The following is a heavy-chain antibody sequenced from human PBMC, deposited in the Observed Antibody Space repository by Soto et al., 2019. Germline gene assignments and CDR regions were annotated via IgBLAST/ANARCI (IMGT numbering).Heavy chain of an antibody. V-gene: IGHV5-51*01. Sequence: EVQLVQSGAEVKKPGESLKISCKGSGYRFTSYWIGWVRQMPGKGLEWMGIILPDDSDTKYSPAFQGHVTISADKSINAAYLQWTSLKATDTGIYYCASHEGPEMAAIRGVYWGQGTVVTVSS. CDR3: ASHEGPEMAAIRGVY. J-gene: IGHJ4*02. CDR1: GYRFTSYW. D-gene: IGHD3-10*01. CDR2: ILPDDSDT.